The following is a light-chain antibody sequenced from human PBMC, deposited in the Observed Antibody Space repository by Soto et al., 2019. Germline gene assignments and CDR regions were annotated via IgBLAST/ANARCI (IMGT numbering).Light chain of an antibody. CDR3: CSYAGSYTGV. CDR1: SSDVGHYNF. Sequence: QSALTQPHSVSGSPGQSVTISCSGTSSDVGHYNFVSWYQHHPGKAPKLLIYDVTTRPSGVPDRFSGSKSGNTASLTISGLQAEAEADFYCCSYAGSYTGVFGGGTKLTVL. CDR2: DVT. V-gene: IGLV2-11*01. J-gene: IGLJ3*02.